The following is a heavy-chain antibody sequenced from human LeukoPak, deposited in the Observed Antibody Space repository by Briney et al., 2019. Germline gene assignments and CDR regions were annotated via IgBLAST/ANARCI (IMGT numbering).Heavy chain of an antibody. CDR3: AREFVDTFGGVIVIPPEPGQNWFDP. CDR1: GYTFTGYY. J-gene: IGHJ5*02. V-gene: IGHV1-2*02. Sequence: GASVKVSCKASGYTFTGYYMHWVRQAPGQGLEWMGWINPNSGGTNYAQKFQGRVTITADESTSTAYMELSSLRCEDTAVYYCAREFVDTFGGVIVIPPEPGQNWFDPWGQGTLVTVSS. CDR2: INPNSGGT. D-gene: IGHD3-16*02.